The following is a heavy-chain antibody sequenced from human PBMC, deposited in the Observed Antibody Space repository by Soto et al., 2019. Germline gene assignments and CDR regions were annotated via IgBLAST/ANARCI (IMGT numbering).Heavy chain of an antibody. CDR2: ISSSSSYI. V-gene: IGHV3-21*01. J-gene: IGHJ4*02. D-gene: IGHD2-2*01. CDR3: ARDHCSSTSCYSP. Sequence: EVQLLESGGGLVQPGGSLRLSCAASGFTFSSYAMSWVRQAPGKGLEWVSGISSSSSYIYYADSVKGRFTISRDNAKNSLYLQMNSLRAEDTAVYYCARDHCSSTSCYSPWGQGTLVTVSS. CDR1: GFTFSSYA.